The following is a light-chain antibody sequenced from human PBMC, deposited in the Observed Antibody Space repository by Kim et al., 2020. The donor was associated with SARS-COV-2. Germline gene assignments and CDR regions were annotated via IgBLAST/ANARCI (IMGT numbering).Light chain of an antibody. CDR3: QAWDSGTAVV. V-gene: IGLV3-1*01. CDR2: QDI. CDR1: ELGDKY. Sequence: SYELTQPPSVSVSPGQTASITCSGDELGDKYVFWYQQKPGQSPVLVIYQDIKRPSGIPERFSASNSGNTATLTISGTQATDEADYYCQAWDSGTAVVFGGGTQLTVL. J-gene: IGLJ2*01.